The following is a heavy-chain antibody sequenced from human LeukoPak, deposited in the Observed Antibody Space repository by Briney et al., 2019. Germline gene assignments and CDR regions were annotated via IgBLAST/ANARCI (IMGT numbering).Heavy chain of an antibody. CDR2: ISGSGGSI. V-gene: IGHV3-23*01. CDR1: GFTFSSYA. CDR3: ANSKYYSSSWYFAREEDYYYYMDV. Sequence: TGGSLRLSCAASGFTFSSYAMSWDRQAAGKGLEWVSAISGSGGSIYYADSVKGRFTISRDNSKNTLYLQMNSLRAEDTAVYYCANSKYYSSSWYFAREEDYYYYMDVWGKGTTVTVSS. D-gene: IGHD6-13*01. J-gene: IGHJ6*03.